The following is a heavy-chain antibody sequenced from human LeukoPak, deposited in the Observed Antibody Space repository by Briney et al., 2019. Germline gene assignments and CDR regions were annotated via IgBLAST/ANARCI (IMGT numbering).Heavy chain of an antibody. CDR3: AKAGGLQLGFDY. CDR2: ISYDGNDK. J-gene: IGHJ4*02. Sequence: GGSLRLSCAASGFTFSSYAMHWVRQAPGKGLEWVAVISYDGNDKYYVDSVKGRFTISRDNAKNSLYLQMNSLRAEDTALYYCAKAGGLQLGFDYWGQGTLVTVSS. D-gene: IGHD5-24*01. V-gene: IGHV3-30*18. CDR1: GFTFSSYA.